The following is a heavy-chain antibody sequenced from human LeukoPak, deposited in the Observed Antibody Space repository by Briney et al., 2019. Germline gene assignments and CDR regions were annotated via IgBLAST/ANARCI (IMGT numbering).Heavy chain of an antibody. CDR2: INPTGGST. Sequence: GSVKVSCKASGYTFPSYFMHWVQQAPGQGLEWMGIINPTGGSTTYAQKFQGRVTMTRDTSTSTVYMELSSLRSDDTAVYYCARTAARRFDYWGQGTLVTVSS. D-gene: IGHD6-6*01. J-gene: IGHJ4*02. CDR1: GYTFPSYF. CDR3: ARTAARRFDY. V-gene: IGHV1-46*01.